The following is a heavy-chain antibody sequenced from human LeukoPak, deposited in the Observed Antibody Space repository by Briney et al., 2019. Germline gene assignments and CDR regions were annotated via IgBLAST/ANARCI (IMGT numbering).Heavy chain of an antibody. J-gene: IGHJ4*02. CDR2: IYSGGST. CDR3: ARDSSTSCYDY. D-gene: IGHD2-2*01. CDR1: GFTVSSNY. Sequence: PGGSLRLSCAASGFTVSSNYMSWVRQAPGKGLEWVSVIYSGGSTYYADSVKGRFTISRDNSKNTLYLQMNSLRAEDTAVYYCARDSSTSCYDYWGQGTLVTVSS. V-gene: IGHV3-53*01.